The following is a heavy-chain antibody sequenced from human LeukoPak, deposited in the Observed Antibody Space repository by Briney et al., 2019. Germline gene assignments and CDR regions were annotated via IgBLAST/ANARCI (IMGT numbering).Heavy chain of an antibody. Sequence: SETLSLTCTVSGGSMISYYWSWIRQPPGKGLEWIGEINHSGSTNYNPSLKSRVTISVDTSKNQFSLKLSSVTAADTAVYYCARVFDSGSQAYFYYMDVWGKGTTVTISS. V-gene: IGHV4-34*01. CDR3: ARVFDSGSQAYFYYMDV. CDR2: INHSGST. D-gene: IGHD3-10*01. J-gene: IGHJ6*03. CDR1: GGSMISYY.